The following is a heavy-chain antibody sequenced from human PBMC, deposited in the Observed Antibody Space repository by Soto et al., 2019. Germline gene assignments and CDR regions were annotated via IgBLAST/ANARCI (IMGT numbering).Heavy chain of an antibody. CDR2: IDSDGSIT. J-gene: IGHJ4*02. V-gene: IGHV3-74*01. D-gene: IGHD2-21*02. CDR3: ATLGLQQAF. Sequence: LSCAASGFTFNTWMHWVRQAPGEGLVWVSSIDSDGSITSYADSVKGRFTISGDNAKNTLYLQMNSLRAEDTAVYYCATLGLQQAFWGQGTLVTVSS. CDR1: GFTFNTW.